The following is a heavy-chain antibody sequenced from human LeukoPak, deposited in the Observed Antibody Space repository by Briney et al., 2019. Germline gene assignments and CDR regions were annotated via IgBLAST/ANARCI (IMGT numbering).Heavy chain of an antibody. D-gene: IGHD3-22*01. CDR2: IYYSGST. V-gene: IGHV4-59*01. J-gene: IGHJ6*03. Sequence: KSSETLSLTCTVSGGSISSYYWSWIRQPPGKGLEWIGYIYYSGSTNYNPSLKSRVTISVDTSKNQFSLKLSSVTAADTAVYYCARGDRYYYYMDVWGKGTTVTISS. CDR1: GGSISSYY. CDR3: ARGDRYYYYMDV.